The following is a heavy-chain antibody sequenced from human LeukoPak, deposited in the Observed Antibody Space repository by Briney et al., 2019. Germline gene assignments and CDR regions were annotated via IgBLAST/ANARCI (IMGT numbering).Heavy chain of an antibody. J-gene: IGHJ3*02. CDR1: GFTFSSYS. CDR2: ISSSSSYI. D-gene: IGHD5-24*01. Sequence: GGSLRLSCAASGFTFSSYSMNWVRQAPGKGLEWVSSISSSSSYIYYADSVKGRFTISRDNSKNSLYLQMNSLRAEDTAVYYCAKTRDGDAFDIWGQGTMVTVSS. CDR3: AKTRDGDAFDI. V-gene: IGHV3-21*01.